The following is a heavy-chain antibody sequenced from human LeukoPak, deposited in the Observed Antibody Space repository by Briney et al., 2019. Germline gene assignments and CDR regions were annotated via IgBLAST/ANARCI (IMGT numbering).Heavy chain of an antibody. CDR3: ASPPLHGSGSYFDY. V-gene: IGHV4-39*01. Sequence: SETLSLTCTVSGGSIRSSTYYWGWIRQPPGKGLEWIGSIYYSGSTYYNPSLKSRVTISVDTSKNQFSLKLSSVTAADTAVYYCASPPLHGSGSYFDYWGQGTLVTVSS. CDR2: IYYSGST. D-gene: IGHD3-10*01. CDR1: GGSIRSSTYY. J-gene: IGHJ4*02.